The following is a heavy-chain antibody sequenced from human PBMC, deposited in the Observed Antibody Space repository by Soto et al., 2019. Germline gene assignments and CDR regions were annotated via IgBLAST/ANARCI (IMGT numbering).Heavy chain of an antibody. CDR3: TTDPRWGF. V-gene: IGHV3-15*07. CDR2: IKSKTDGAAT. CDR1: GLTCNNAW. D-gene: IGHD3-16*01. Sequence: EVQLVESGGGLVKPGGSLRLSCVVSGLTCNNAWMTWVRQAPGKGLEWVGRIKSKTDGAATEFAAPVAGRFTLSRDDSKNTLYLDMSNLRAADTGVYFCTTDPRWGFWGQGTMVTVSS. J-gene: IGHJ3*01.